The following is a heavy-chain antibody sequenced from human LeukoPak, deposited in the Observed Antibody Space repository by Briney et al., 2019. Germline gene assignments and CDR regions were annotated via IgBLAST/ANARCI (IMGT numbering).Heavy chain of an antibody. CDR3: ARAPRGPGYCSSTSCSPFDY. V-gene: IGHV1-69*05. CDR1: GGTFSSYA. Sequence: GSSVKVSYKASGGTFSSYAISWVRQAPGQGLEWMGGIIPIFGTANYAQKFQGRVTITTDESTSTAYMELSSLRSEDTAVYYCARAPRGPGYCSSTSCSPFDYWGQGTLVTVSS. D-gene: IGHD2-2*03. J-gene: IGHJ4*02. CDR2: IIPIFGTA.